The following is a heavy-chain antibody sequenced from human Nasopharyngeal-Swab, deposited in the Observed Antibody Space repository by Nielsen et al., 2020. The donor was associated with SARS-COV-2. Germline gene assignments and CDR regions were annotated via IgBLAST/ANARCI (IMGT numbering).Heavy chain of an antibody. V-gene: IGHV3-7*03. D-gene: IGHD6-19*01. CDR1: GFMFGDYW. J-gene: IGHJ4*02. CDR3: ANLLSSGWYDTLFDY. CDR2: IKQDGVET. Sequence: GESLKISCAASGFMFGDYWMSWVRQAPGKGLEWVANIKQDGVETHYVDSVKGRFTISRDNSKNTLYLQMNSLRAEDTAVYYCANLLSSGWYDTLFDYWGQGTLVTVSS.